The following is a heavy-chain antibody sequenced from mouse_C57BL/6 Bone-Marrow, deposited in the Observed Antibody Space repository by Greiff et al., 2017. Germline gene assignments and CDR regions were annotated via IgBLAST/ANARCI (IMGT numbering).Heavy chain of an antibody. V-gene: IGHV5-17*01. CDR2: ISSGSSTI. CDR3: ATGFDY. J-gene: IGHJ2*01. Sequence: EVMLVESGGGLVKPGGSLKLSCAASGFTFSDXGMHWVRQAPEKGLEWVAYISSGSSTIYYADTVKGRFTISRDNAKNTLFLQMTSLRSEDTAMYYCATGFDYWGQGTTLTVSS. CDR1: GFTFSDXG.